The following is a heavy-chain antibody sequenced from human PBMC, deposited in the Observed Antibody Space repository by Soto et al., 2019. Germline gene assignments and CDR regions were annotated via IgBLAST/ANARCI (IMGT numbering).Heavy chain of an antibody. Sequence: EVQLVESGGGLVQPGGSLRLSCAASEFTFSNYWMHWVRQAPGKGLVWVSRINSDGSSTNYADSVKGRFTISRDNAKNTLYLQMNSLSAEDTAVYYCARGGLRAYWIDPWGQGTLVTVSS. CDR1: EFTFSNYW. D-gene: IGHD4-17*01. V-gene: IGHV3-74*01. CDR3: ARGGLRAYWIDP. J-gene: IGHJ5*02. CDR2: INSDGSST.